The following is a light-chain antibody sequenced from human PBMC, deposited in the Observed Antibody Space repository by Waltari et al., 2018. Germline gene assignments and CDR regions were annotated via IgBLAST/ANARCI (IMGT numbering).Light chain of an antibody. Sequence: QSALTQPASVSGSPGQSSTISCTGTSSDVGGYNYVSWYQQHPGKAPKLMIFDVSKRPSGVSNRFSCSKAGSTAYRTISGLQAEDEAEFYCTSYTSSSTWVFGGGTKLTVL. CDR1: SSDVGGYNY. CDR3: TSYTSSSTWV. J-gene: IGLJ3*02. V-gene: IGLV2-14*01. CDR2: DVS.